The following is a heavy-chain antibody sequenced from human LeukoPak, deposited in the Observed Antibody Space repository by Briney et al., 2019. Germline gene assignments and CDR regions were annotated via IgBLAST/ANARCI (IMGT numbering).Heavy chain of an antibody. CDR2: ISHSGST. CDR1: GHSISSSSW. CDR3: ARMTGTTPFDN. D-gene: IGHD1-1*01. V-gene: IGHV4-4*02. J-gene: IGHJ4*02. Sequence: SETLSLTCAVSGHSISSSSWWSWVRQSPGKGLEWIGEISHSGSTNYNSSLESRATISVDKSRNQFSLKLRSVTAADTAVYFCARMTGTTPFDNWGQGTLVTVSS.